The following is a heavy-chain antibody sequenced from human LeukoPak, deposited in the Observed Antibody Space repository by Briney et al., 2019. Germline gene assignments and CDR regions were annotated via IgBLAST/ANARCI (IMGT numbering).Heavy chain of an antibody. D-gene: IGHD3-3*01. CDR2: IYHSGST. V-gene: IGHV4-4*02. Sequence: SETLSLTCAVSGGSISSNNWWGWVRQPPGKGLEWIGEIYHSGSTNYNPSLKSRVTISVDTSKNQFSLKLSSVTAADTAVYYCARGTPDPLFGSLAVYYYYGMDVWGQGTTVTVSS. J-gene: IGHJ6*02. CDR3: ARGTPDPLFGSLAVYYYYGMDV. CDR1: GGSISSNNW.